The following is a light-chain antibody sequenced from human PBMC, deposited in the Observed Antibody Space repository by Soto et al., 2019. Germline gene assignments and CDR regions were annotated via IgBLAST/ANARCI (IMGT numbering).Light chain of an antibody. V-gene: IGLV1-40*01. J-gene: IGLJ1*01. Sequence: QLVLTQPPSVSGAPGQRVTISCTGSSSNIGAGYDVHWYQQLPGTAPKLLIYGNNNRPSGVPDRFSGSKSGTSASLAITGLQAEDEADYYCQSYDSSLSGVVFGTGTKVTVL. CDR1: SSNIGAGYD. CDR2: GNN. CDR3: QSYDSSLSGVV.